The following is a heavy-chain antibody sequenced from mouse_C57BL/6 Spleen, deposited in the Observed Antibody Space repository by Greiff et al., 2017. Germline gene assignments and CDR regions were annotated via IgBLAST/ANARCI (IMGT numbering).Heavy chain of an antibody. V-gene: IGHV1-55*01. J-gene: IGHJ2*01. D-gene: IGHD2-5*01. CDR2: IYPGSGST. CDR1: GYTFTSYW. Sequence: QVQLQQSGTELVKPGASVKLSCKASGYTFTSYWMHWVKQRPGQGLEWIGDIYPGSGSTNYNEKFKSKATLTVDTSSSTAYMQLSSLTSEDSAFYYCARKDYSNYCFDYWGQGTTLTVSS. CDR3: ARKDYSNYCFDY.